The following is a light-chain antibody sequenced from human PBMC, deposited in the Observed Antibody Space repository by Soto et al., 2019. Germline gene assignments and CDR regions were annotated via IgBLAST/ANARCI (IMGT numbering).Light chain of an antibody. Sequence: ALTQPASVSGSPGQSITISCTGTSSDVGGYNYVSWYQQHPGKAPKLMIYDVSNRPSGVSNRFSGSKSGNTASLTISGLQAEDEADYYCSSYTSSSTLLDVFGTGTKLTVL. CDR3: SSYTSSSTLLDV. CDR1: SSDVGGYNY. J-gene: IGLJ1*01. CDR2: DVS. V-gene: IGLV2-14*01.